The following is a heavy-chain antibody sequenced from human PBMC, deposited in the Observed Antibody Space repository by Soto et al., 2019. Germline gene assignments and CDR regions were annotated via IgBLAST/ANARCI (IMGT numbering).Heavy chain of an antibody. Sequence: QVHLVQSGAEVKKPGASVKVSCKASGYTFTSYGITWVRQAPGQGLEWMGWISAHNGTTDYAQKLQGRVIVTRDTATSTAYMELRSLISADTAVYYCARGRYGDYWGQGALVTVSS. D-gene: IGHD1-1*01. J-gene: IGHJ4*02. CDR1: GYTFTSYG. V-gene: IGHV1-18*01. CDR3: ARGRYGDY. CDR2: ISAHNGTT.